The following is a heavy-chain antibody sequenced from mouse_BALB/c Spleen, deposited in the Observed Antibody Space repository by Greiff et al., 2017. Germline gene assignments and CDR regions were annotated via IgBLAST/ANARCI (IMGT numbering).Heavy chain of an antibody. D-gene: IGHD2-4*01. CDR2: INPYNDYT. J-gene: IGHJ3*01. CDR1: GYTFTNHH. V-gene: IGHV1S45*01. CDR3: ARGYDYDAVAY. Sequence: VHVKQSGAELVRPGASVKISCKAFGYTFTNHHINWVKQRPGQGLDWIGYINPYNDYTSYNQKFKGKATLTVDKSSSTAYMELSSLTSEDSAVYYCARGYDYDAVAYWGQGTLVTVSA.